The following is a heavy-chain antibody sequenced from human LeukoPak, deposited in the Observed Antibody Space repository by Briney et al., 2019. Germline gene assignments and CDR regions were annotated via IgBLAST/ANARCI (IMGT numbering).Heavy chain of an antibody. CDR2: ISSSGGST. J-gene: IGHJ4*02. CDR1: GFPFSTYA. D-gene: IGHD6-13*01. CDR3: AKYCGYSSSWYKLGFDY. Sequence: PGGSPRLSCAASGFPFSTYAMRWVRQDPGKGLEWVSAISSSGGSTYYADSVKGRFTISRDNSKNTLYLQMNSLRAEDTAVYYCAKYCGYSSSWYKLGFDYWGQGTLVTVSS. V-gene: IGHV3-23*01.